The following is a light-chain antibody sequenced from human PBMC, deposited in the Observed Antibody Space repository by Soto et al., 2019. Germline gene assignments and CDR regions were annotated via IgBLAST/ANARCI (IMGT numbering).Light chain of an antibody. Sequence: EIVLTQSPGTLSLSPGERGTISCRASQSVSSSYLAWYQQKPGQAPRLLIYGASSRATGIPDRFSGSGSGTDFSLTISRLEPEDFAVYYCQQYGNSPTFGPGTKVEIK. CDR2: GAS. CDR3: QQYGNSPT. V-gene: IGKV3-20*01. CDR1: QSVSSSY. J-gene: IGKJ3*01.